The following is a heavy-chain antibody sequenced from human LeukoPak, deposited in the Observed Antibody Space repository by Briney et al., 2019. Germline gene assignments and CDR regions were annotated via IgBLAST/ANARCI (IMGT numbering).Heavy chain of an antibody. CDR2: INHSGST. V-gene: IGHV4-34*01. D-gene: IGHD3-22*01. J-gene: IGHJ4*02. Sequence: SETLSLTCAVYGGSFSGYYWSWIRQPPGKGLEWIGEINHSGSTNYNPSLKSRVTISVDTSKNQFSLKLSSVTAADTAVYYCARGLGDDDSSGYHHDYWGQGTLVTVSS. CDR3: ARGLGDDDSSGYHHDY. CDR1: GGSFSGYY.